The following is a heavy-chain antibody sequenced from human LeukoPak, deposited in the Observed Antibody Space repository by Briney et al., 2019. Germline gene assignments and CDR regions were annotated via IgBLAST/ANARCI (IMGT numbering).Heavy chain of an antibody. V-gene: IGHV4-39*01. CDR1: GGSISSSTYN. Sequence: SETLSLTCTVSGGSISSSTYNWGWIRPPPGKGLEWIGSISYSGSTYYTPSLKSRVTISVDTSKNQFSLELRSVTAADTAVYYCARGRAAAGQYYFAYWGQGTLVTVSS. J-gene: IGHJ4*02. D-gene: IGHD6-13*01. CDR3: ARGRAAAGQYYFAY. CDR2: ISYSGST.